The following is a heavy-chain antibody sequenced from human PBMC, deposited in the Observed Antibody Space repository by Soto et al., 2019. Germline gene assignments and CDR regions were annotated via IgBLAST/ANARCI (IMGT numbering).Heavy chain of an antibody. CDR3: ARDRWSSSSWSNTPKYFQH. CDR1: GFTFSSYG. J-gene: IGHJ1*01. Sequence: PGGSLRLSCAASGFTFSSYGMHWVRQAPGKGLEWVAVIWYDGSNKYYADSVKGRFTISRDNSKNTLYLQMNSLRAEDTAVYYCARDRWSSSSWSNTPKYFQHWGQGTLVTVPS. V-gene: IGHV3-33*01. D-gene: IGHD6-13*01. CDR2: IWYDGSNK.